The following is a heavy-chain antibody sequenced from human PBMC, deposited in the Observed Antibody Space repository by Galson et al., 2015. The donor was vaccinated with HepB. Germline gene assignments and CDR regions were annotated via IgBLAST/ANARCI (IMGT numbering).Heavy chain of an antibody. CDR3: ARDRTTVAYYFDF. CDR1: GFTFKNHG. J-gene: IGHJ4*02. CDR2: IWYDGSRI. D-gene: IGHD4-23*01. V-gene: IGHV3-30*02. Sequence: SLRLSCAASGFTFKNHGMHWVRQAPGKGLDWVAFIWYDGSRIYYADSVRGRFTLSRDNSKNTLSLHMSSLRGEDTAVYYCARDRTTVAYYFDFWGQGALVTVSS.